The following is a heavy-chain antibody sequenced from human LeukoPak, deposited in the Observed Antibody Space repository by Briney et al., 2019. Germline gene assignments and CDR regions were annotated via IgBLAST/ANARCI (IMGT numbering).Heavy chain of an antibody. CDR1: GFNFDDYA. V-gene: IGHV3-9*01. CDR3: AKDESPMGIAAADY. CDR2: ISWNSGSI. D-gene: IGHD6-13*01. Sequence: GGSLRLSCAVSGFNFDDYAIHWVRQAPGKGLEWVSGISWNSGSIGYADSVKGRFTISRDNAKNSLYLQMNSLRAEDTALYYCAKDESPMGIAAADYWGQGTLVTVPS. J-gene: IGHJ4*02.